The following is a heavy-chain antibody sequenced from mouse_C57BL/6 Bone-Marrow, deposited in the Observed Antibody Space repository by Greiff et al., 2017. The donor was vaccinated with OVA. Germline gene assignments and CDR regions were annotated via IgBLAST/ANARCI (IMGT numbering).Heavy chain of an antibody. J-gene: IGHJ2*01. Sequence: SGPELVKPGASVKISCKASGYAFSSSWMNWVKQRPGKGLEWIGRIYPGDGDTNYNGKFKGKATLTADKSSSTAYMQLSSLTSEDSAVYFCAIYGIDYWGQGTTLTVSS. V-gene: IGHV1-82*01. CDR3: AIYGIDY. CDR2: IYPGDGDT. CDR1: GYAFSSSW. D-gene: IGHD1-1*01.